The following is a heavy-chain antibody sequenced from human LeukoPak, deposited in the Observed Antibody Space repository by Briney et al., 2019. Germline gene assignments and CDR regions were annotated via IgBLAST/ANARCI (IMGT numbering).Heavy chain of an antibody. Sequence: GRSLRVSCAASGFTFSSYGMHWVRQAPGKGLEWVAVISYDGSNKYYADSVKGRFTISRDNSKNTLYLQMNSLRAEDTAVYYCAKGSSGHDYWGQGTLVTVSS. CDR2: ISYDGSNK. CDR3: AKGSSGHDY. V-gene: IGHV3-30*18. CDR1: GFTFSSYG. D-gene: IGHD6-19*01. J-gene: IGHJ4*02.